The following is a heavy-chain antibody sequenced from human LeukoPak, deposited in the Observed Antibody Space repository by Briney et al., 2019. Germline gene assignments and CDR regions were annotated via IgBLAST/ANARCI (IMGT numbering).Heavy chain of an antibody. CDR3: ARDAMTSVTTSPYYFDY. V-gene: IGHV1-46*02. CDR2: INPSGDFT. J-gene: IGHJ4*02. CDR1: GYTFNSYY. Sequence: ASVKVSCKASGYTFNSYYMHWVRQAPGQGLEWMGIINPSGDFTSYAQKFQGRVTMTKDTSTSTVYMELSSLRSGETAVFYCARDAMTSVTTSPYYFDYWGQGTLVTVSS. D-gene: IGHD4-17*01.